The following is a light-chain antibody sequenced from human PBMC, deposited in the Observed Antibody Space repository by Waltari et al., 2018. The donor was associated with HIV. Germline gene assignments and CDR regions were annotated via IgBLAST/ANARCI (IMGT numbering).Light chain of an antibody. V-gene: IGLV2-14*01. Sequence: QSALTQPASVSGSPGQSITISCTVTSSDVGGSNYVSWSQQHPGRAPNLMVYEVSNRPSGVSNRFSGSKSGNTASLTISGLQAEDEADYYCISYTSSSTLVFGGGTKLTVL. CDR3: ISYTSSSTLV. J-gene: IGLJ2*01. CDR2: EVS. CDR1: SSDVGGSNY.